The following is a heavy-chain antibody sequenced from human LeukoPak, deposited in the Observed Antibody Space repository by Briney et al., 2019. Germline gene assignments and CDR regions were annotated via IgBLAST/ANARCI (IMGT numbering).Heavy chain of an antibody. CDR3: GASRQYVGAFDI. Sequence: GGSLRLSCAASGFTFSSYELYWVRQAPGKGLEWISYISSSSTTIKYADSVRGRFTISRDDAGESLYLQMNGLRAEDTAIYYCGASRQYVGAFDIWGQGTLVTVSS. D-gene: IGHD3-16*01. CDR1: GFTFSSYE. CDR2: ISSSSTTI. V-gene: IGHV3-48*03. J-gene: IGHJ3*02.